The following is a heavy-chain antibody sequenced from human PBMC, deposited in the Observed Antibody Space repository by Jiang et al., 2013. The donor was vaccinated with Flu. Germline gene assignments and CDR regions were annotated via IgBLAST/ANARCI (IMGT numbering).Heavy chain of an antibody. CDR2: ISYDGSNK. CDR3: ARDRXPATIWYYMDV. CDR1: GFTFSSYA. Sequence: VQLVESGGGVVQPGRSLRLSCAASGFTFSSYAMHWVRQAPGKGLEWVAVISYDGSNKYYADSVKGRFTISRDNSKNTLYLQMNSLRAEDTAVYYCARDRXPATIWYYMDVWGKGPRSPSP. D-gene: IGHD5-12*01. V-gene: IGHV3-30-3*01. J-gene: IGHJ6*03.